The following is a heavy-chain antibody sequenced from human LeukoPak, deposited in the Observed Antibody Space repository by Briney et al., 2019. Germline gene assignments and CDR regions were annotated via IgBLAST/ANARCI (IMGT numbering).Heavy chain of an antibody. J-gene: IGHJ4*02. CDR3: ARCWGRYFDWSSSVG. CDR2: IYYSGCT. CDR1: GCSISSSSYY. D-gene: IGHD3-9*01. Sequence: SETLSLTCTVSGCSISSSSYYWGWLRQPPGKGLEWIGSIYYSGCTYYNPSLKSRVTISVDTSKDQFSLKLSPVTAADTAVDYCARCWGRYFDWSSSVGWGQGTLVTVSS. V-gene: IGHV4-39*07.